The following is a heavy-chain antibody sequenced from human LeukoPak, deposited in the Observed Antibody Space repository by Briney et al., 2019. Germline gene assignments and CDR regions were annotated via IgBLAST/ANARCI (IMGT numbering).Heavy chain of an antibody. CDR1: GFTFSSYS. D-gene: IGHD5-18*01. Sequence: PGGSLRLSCAASGFTFSSYSMNWVRQAPGKGLEWVSYISSSSSTIYYADSVKGRFTISRDNAKNSLYLQMNSLRAEDTAVYYCARDGGYIYDYKFDPWGQGTLVTASS. J-gene: IGHJ5*02. CDR3: ARDGGYIYDYKFDP. CDR2: ISSSSSTI. V-gene: IGHV3-48*01.